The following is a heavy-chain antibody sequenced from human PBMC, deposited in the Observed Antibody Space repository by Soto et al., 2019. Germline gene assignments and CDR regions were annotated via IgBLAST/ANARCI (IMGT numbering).Heavy chain of an antibody. J-gene: IGHJ4*02. D-gene: IGHD3-22*01. CDR1: GFTFSSYA. Sequence: GGSLRLSCAASGFTFSSYAMSRVRQAPGKGLEWVSAISGSGGSTYYADSVKGRFTISRDNSKNTLYLQMNSLRAEDTAVYYCAKTLYDYDSSGLFAYWGQGTLVSVSS. CDR3: AKTLYDYDSSGLFAY. V-gene: IGHV3-23*01. CDR2: ISGSGGST.